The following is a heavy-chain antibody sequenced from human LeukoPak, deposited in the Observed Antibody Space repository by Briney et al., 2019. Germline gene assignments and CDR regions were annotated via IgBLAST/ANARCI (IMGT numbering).Heavy chain of an antibody. CDR2: ISNSGGST. Sequence: GGSLRLSCAASGFTFSMYGVHWLRHAPGKGLEWVSGISNSGGSTYYADSVKGRFTISRDNSKNTLYLQMNSLRAEDTAVYYCAREDYYGSGSYSGFDYWGQGTLVTVSS. J-gene: IGHJ4*02. CDR1: GFTFSMYG. D-gene: IGHD3-10*01. V-gene: IGHV3-NL1*01. CDR3: AREDYYGSGSYSGFDY.